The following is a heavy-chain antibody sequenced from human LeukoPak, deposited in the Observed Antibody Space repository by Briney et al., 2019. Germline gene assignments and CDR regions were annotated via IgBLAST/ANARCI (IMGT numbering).Heavy chain of an antibody. J-gene: IGHJ6*02. CDR1: GYTFTSYG. Sequence: ASVKVSCKASGYTFTSYGISWVRQAPGQGPEWRGWISAYNGNTNYAQKPQGRVTMTTDKSTSTAYMELRSLRSDDTAVYYCARDWYCSGGSCYSLIYNYYYGMDVWGQGTTVTVSS. CDR2: ISAYNGNT. D-gene: IGHD2-15*01. V-gene: IGHV1-18*01. CDR3: ARDWYCSGGSCYSLIYNYYYGMDV.